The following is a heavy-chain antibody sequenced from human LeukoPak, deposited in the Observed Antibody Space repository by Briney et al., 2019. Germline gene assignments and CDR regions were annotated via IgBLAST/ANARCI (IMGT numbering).Heavy chain of an antibody. CDR1: GFTFGDYA. D-gene: IGHD3-22*01. J-gene: IGHJ4*02. Sequence: GGSLRLSCTASGFTFGDYAMSWVRQAPGKGLEWVGFIRSKAYGGTTEYAASAKGRFTISRDDSKSIAYLQMNSLKTEDTAVYYCTRDSGDSSGYYILFDYWGQGTLVTVSS. V-gene: IGHV3-49*04. CDR3: TRDSGDSSGYYILFDY. CDR2: IRSKAYGGTT.